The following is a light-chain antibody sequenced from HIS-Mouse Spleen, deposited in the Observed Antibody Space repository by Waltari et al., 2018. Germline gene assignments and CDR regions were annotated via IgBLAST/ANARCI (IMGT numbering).Light chain of an antibody. Sequence: SYELTQPPSVSVSPGQTARITCSGAALPKKSAYWYQQKSGQAPVLVIYEDSKRPSGIPERFSGSSSGTMATLTISGAQVEDEADYYCYSTDSSGNHRVFGGGTKLTV. J-gene: IGLJ2*01. CDR3: YSTDSSGNHRV. CDR2: EDS. V-gene: IGLV3-10*01. CDR1: ALPKKS.